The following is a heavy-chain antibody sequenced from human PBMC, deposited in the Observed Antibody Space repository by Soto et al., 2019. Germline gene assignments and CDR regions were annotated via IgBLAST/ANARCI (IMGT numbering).Heavy chain of an antibody. Sequence: QVQLVESGGGVVQPGGSLRLSCAASGFTFSTYGIHWIRQAPGKGLEWVAVIWDDGSKTYFADSVKGRFTISRDNSKNTLYLQMNSLRAEDTAAYYCARDLNHYFDYWGQGTLVTVSS. CDR2: IWDDGSKT. J-gene: IGHJ4*02. CDR1: GFTFSTYG. V-gene: IGHV3-33*01. CDR3: ARDLNHYFDY.